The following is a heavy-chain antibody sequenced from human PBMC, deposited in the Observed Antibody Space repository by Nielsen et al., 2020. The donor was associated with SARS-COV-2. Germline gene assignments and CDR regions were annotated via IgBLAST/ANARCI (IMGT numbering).Heavy chain of an antibody. CDR3: ARQKGYDILTGYYPLDY. CDR2: IDPSDSYT. J-gene: IGHJ4*02. D-gene: IGHD3-9*01. Sequence: KVSCKGSGYSFTSYWISWVRQMPGKGLEWMGRIDPSDSYTNYSPSFQGHVTISADKSISTAYLQWSSLKASDTAVYYCARQKGYDILTGYYPLDYWGQGTLVTVSS. V-gene: IGHV5-10-1*01. CDR1: GYSFTSYW.